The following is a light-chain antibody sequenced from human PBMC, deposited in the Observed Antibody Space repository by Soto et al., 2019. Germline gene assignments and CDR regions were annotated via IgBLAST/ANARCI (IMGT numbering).Light chain of an antibody. CDR3: SSYTTSSTPYV. CDR1: SSDVGGYNY. Sequence: QSALTQPASVSGSPGQSITISCTGTSSDVGGYNYVSWYQHHPGKAPNLMIYDVSNRPSGVSNRFSGSKSGNTASLNISGLQAEDEADYYGSSYTTSSTPYVFGTGTKLTVL. V-gene: IGLV2-14*03. CDR2: DVS. J-gene: IGLJ1*01.